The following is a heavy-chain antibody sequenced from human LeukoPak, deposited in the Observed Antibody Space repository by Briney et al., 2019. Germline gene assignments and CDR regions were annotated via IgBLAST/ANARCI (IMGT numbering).Heavy chain of an antibody. J-gene: IGHJ6*03. CDR2: ISGSGGST. V-gene: IGHV3-23*01. CDR1: GFTFSSYA. D-gene: IGHD6-13*01. Sequence: QTGGSLRLSCAASGFTFSSYAMSWVRQAPGKGLEWVSAISGSGGSTYYADSVKGRFTISRDNSKNTLYLQMNSLRAEDTAVYYCAKLPSISAAGPNYYYYMDVWGKGTTVTVSS. CDR3: AKLPSISAAGPNYYYYMDV.